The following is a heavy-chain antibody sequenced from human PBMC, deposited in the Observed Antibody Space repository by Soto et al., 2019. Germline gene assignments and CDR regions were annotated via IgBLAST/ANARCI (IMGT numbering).Heavy chain of an antibody. D-gene: IGHD3-10*02. CDR2: FDPEVGET. J-gene: IGHJ6*02. CDR3: ASGIFGELFDYYYYGMDV. V-gene: IGHV1-24*01. CDR1: GYTLTELS. Sequence: ASVKVSCKVSGYTLTELSMHWVRQAPGKGLEWMGGFDPEVGETIYAQKFQGRVTMTEDTSTDTSYMELSSLSSEDTAVYYCASGIFGELFDYYYYGMDVWGQGTTVTVSS.